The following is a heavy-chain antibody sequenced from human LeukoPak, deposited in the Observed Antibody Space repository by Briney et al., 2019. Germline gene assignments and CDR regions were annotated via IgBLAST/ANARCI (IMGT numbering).Heavy chain of an antibody. V-gene: IGHV3-74*03. CDR2: ISSDGSST. J-gene: IGHJ4*02. D-gene: IGHD6-6*01. CDR3: ARDQRVTGRPDIDY. CDR1: GVTFRNHW. Sequence: PGGSLRLSCAPSGVTFRNHWMHWVRTTPGEGLVWVSRISSDGSSTTYADSVKGRFTISRDNAKNTLYLQMNNLRAEDTAMYYCARDQRVTGRPDIDYWGQGTLVIVSS.